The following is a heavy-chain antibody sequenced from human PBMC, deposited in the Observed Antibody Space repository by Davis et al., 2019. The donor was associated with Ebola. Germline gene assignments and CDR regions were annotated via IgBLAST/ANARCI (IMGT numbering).Heavy chain of an antibody. CDR2: IYSGGST. CDR3: ARVPAAILGPDY. J-gene: IGHJ4*02. CDR1: GFTVSSNY. Sequence: PGGSLRLSCAASGFTVSSNYMSWVRQAPGKGLEWVSVIYSGGSTYYADSVKGRFTISRDNAKNSLYLQMNSLRAEDTAVYYCARVPAAILGPDYWGQGTLVTVSS. V-gene: IGHV3-53*01. D-gene: IGHD2-2*01.